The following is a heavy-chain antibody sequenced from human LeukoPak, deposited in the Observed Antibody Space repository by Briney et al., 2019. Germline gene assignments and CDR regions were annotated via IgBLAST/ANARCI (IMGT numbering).Heavy chain of an antibody. Sequence: SETLSLTCNVSGASINSILYYWGWIRQPPGKGLEWIGNIFHDGSTYFNPSLKSRVSLSVDTSKRYFSLKLTSVTAADTSVYYCARHVLSNRSFDTWGQGTLVSVSS. J-gene: IGHJ5*02. CDR2: IFHDGST. CDR1: GASINSILYY. V-gene: IGHV4-39*01. CDR3: ARHVLSNRSFDT. D-gene: IGHD4/OR15-4a*01.